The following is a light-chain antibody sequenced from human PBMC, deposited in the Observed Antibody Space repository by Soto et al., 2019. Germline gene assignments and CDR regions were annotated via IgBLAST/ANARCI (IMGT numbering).Light chain of an antibody. V-gene: IGKV1-27*01. J-gene: IGKJ4*01. CDR2: DAS. CDR1: QNINNY. CDR3: QKYNSAVDT. Sequence: DIQMTQSPSSLSASVGDRVTITCQASQNINNYLNWYQQKPGRAPKLLIYDASNLQSGVPSRFSGSGSGTDFTLTISGRQPEDVATYYCQKYNSAVDTFGGGTK.